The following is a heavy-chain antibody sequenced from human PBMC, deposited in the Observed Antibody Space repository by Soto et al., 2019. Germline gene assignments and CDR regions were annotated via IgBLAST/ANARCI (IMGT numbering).Heavy chain of an antibody. CDR1: GFTFSSYA. CDR2: ISGSGGST. CDR3: AKASGSSILYYYYYGMDV. V-gene: IGHV3-23*01. D-gene: IGHD1-26*01. Sequence: GGSLRLSCAASGFTFSSYAMSWVRQAPGKGLEWVSAISGSGGSTYYADSVKGRFTISRDNSKNTLYLQMNSLRAEDTAVYYCAKASGSSILYYYYYGMDVWGQGTTVTVSS. J-gene: IGHJ6*02.